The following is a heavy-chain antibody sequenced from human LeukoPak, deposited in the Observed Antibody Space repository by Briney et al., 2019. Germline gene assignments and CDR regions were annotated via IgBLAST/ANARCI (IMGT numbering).Heavy chain of an antibody. J-gene: IGHJ4*02. D-gene: IGHD3-10*01. CDR2: ISPSGDIR. V-gene: IGHV3-23*01. CDR1: GFTFSNHG. Sequence: GGSLRLSCAASGFTFSNHGMNWVRQAPGKGLEWVSGISPSGDIRYYADSVKGRFTISRDNSKNTLYLEVIRLTAEDTAVYYCAKDDAWLRFGEWSQGTLVTVSS. CDR3: AKDDAWLRFGE.